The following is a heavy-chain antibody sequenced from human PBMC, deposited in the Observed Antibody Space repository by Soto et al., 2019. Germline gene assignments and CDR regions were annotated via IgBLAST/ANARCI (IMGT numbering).Heavy chain of an antibody. V-gene: IGHV1-18*01. CDR2: ISAYNGNT. CDR3: ARAPQDIAVAAPRGVLYFQH. D-gene: IGHD6-19*01. Sequence: QVQLVQSGAEVKKPGASVKVSCKASGYTFTSYGISWVRQAPGQGLEWMGWISAYNGNTNYAQKLQGRVTMTTDTGTTNYAQKPQGRVTMTTDTSTSTAYMELRSLRSDDTAVYYCARAPQDIAVAAPRGVLYFQHWGQGTLVTVSS. CDR1: GYTFTSYG. J-gene: IGHJ1*01.